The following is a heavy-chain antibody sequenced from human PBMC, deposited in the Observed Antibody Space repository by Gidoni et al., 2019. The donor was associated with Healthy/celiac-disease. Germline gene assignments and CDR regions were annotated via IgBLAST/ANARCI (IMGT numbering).Heavy chain of an antibody. CDR3: ARDEGYYYMDV. CDR2: IYYSGST. J-gene: IGHJ6*03. Sequence: QVQLQESGPGLVKPSQTLSLTCTVSVGSISSGGYYWRWIRQHPGKGLEWIGYIYYSGSTYYNPSLKSRVTISVDTSKNQFSLKLSSVTAADTAVYYCARDEGYYYMDVWGKGTTVTVSS. CDR1: VGSISSGGYY. V-gene: IGHV4-31*03.